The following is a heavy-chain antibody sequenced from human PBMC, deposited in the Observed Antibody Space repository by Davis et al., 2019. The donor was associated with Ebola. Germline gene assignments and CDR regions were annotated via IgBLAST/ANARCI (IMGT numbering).Heavy chain of an antibody. Sequence: GESLKISCQGSEYSFPNHWIAWVRQMPGKGLEWMGIIYPGDSDTRYSPSFQGQVTISADKSISTAYLQWSSLKASDTAMYYCARRGILYWYFDLWGRGTLVTVSS. J-gene: IGHJ2*01. V-gene: IGHV5-51*01. CDR3: ARRGILYWYFDL. D-gene: IGHD1-26*01. CDR1: EYSFPNHW. CDR2: IYPGDSDT.